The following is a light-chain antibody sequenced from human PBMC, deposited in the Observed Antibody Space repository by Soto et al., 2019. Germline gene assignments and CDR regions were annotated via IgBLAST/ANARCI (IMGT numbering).Light chain of an antibody. CDR2: AAS. V-gene: IGKV3-20*01. Sequence: IVLTQSPCTLSVSLGDGATLSCRASQSIRNNFLAWYQKRPGHAPSLLIHAASMRATVPPNSFSGSAATKVFTLISSRLEHEYSAVYYRQRYGTPLTFGGGTRVEIK. CDR3: QRYGTPLT. J-gene: IGKJ4*01. CDR1: QSIRNNF.